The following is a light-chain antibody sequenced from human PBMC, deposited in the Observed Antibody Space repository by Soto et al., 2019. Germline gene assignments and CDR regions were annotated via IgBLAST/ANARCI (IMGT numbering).Light chain of an antibody. V-gene: IGLV2-8*01. Sequence: ALTQPPSASGSPGQSVTISCTGTSSDVGGYDYVSWYQQHPGKAPKLMIYEVTKRPSGAPDRFSGSKSGNTASLTVSGLQAEDEADYYCSSYAGSNNFVFGTGTKVTVL. CDR2: EVT. CDR3: SSYAGSNNFV. J-gene: IGLJ1*01. CDR1: SSDVGGYDY.